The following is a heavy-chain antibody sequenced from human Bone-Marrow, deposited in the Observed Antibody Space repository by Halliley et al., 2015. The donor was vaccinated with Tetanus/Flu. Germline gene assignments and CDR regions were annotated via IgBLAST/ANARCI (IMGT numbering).Heavy chain of an antibody. CDR3: ARDRTTLGVDYYPDS. Sequence: PNSGGTNYAQKFQGRVTMTRDTSISTAYMEVKSLRSDDTAVYYCARDRTTLGVDYYPDSWGQGTLVTVSS. CDR2: PNSGGT. V-gene: IGHV1-2*02. D-gene: IGHD3-3*01. J-gene: IGHJ4*02.